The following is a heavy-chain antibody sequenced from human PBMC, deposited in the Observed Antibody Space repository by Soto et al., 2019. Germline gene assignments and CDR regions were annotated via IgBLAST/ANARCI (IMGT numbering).Heavy chain of an antibody. V-gene: IGHV3-9*01. CDR1: GFIFDEYA. J-gene: IGHJ6*01. D-gene: IGHD3-16*01. CDR2: ISWNSGTT. Sequence: EMELEESGGGVVQPGGSLRLSCTASGFIFDEYAMHWVRQVPGKGLEWVSGISWNSGTTGYADSVKGRFTISRDNAXNXXYLQVNRLRVEDTALLYCARDVMWGGEVDYYCMDVWGQGATVSGSS. CDR3: ARDVMWGGEVDYYCMDV.